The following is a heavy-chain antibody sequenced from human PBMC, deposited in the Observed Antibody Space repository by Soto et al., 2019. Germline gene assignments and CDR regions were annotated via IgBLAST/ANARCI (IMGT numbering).Heavy chain of an antibody. Sequence: QVQLQESGPGLVKPSETLSLTCTVSGDSISSYYWSWIRQPPGKGLEWIAYIYYSEYTNYNPSLKSRVTISVDTYKNQFSLKLTSVTAADTAVYYCARGFSARNFDNWGQGILVTVSS. CDR2: IYYSEYT. D-gene: IGHD3-10*01. J-gene: IGHJ4*02. CDR3: ARGFSARNFDN. CDR1: GDSISSYY. V-gene: IGHV4-59*01.